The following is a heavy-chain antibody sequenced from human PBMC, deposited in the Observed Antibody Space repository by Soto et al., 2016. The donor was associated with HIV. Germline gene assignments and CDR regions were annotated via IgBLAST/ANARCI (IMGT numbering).Heavy chain of an antibody. Sequence: QVQLVQSGAEVKKPGASVKVSCKASGYTFSNYDLNWVRQATGQGLEWMGWMNVNSGNTGYAQKFQGRVTITRNPSINTAYMELSSLRSEDTAVYYCARGSRAGKPILEQQLLFDYWGQGTLVTVSS. CDR2: MNVNSGNT. V-gene: IGHV1-8*01. CDR1: GYTFSNYD. CDR3: ARGSRAGKPILEQQLLFDY. D-gene: IGHD6-13*01. J-gene: IGHJ4*02.